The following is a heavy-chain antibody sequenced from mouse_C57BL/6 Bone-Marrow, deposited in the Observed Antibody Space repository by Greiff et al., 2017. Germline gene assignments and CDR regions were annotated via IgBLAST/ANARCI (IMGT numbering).Heavy chain of an antibody. D-gene: IGHD1-1*01. CDR1: GFTFSDFY. V-gene: IGHV7-1*01. CDR3: SRGVCGSSYDLYFGV. J-gene: IGHJ1*03. CDR2: SRNKANDYTT. Sequence: EVHLVESGGGLVQSGRSLRISCATSGFTFSDFYMEWVRQAPGKGLEWIGASRNKANDYTTEYSASVKGRFIVSRDTSQSILHLQMNAPSSEDTAIYYCSRGVCGSSYDLYFGVWGTGTTVTCSS.